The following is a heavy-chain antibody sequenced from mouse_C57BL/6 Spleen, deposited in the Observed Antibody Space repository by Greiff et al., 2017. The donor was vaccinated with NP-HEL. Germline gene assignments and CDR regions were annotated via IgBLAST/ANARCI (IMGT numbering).Heavy chain of an antibody. CDR3: ARGGLRLTYFEG. V-gene: IGHV3-6*01. CDR1: GYSITSGYY. J-gene: IGHJ1*03. CDR2: ISYDGSN. Sequence: EVKLMESGPGLVKPSQSLSLTCSVTGYSITSGYYWNWIRQLPGNQLEWMGFISYDGSNNYNPSLKNRISFTRDISKNQFFLKLNSVTTEDTATYYCARGGLRLTYFEGWGTGTTLTVAS. D-gene: IGHD1-2*01.